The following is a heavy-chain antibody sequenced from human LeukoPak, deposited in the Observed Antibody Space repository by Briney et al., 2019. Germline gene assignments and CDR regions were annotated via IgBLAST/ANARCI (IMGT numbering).Heavy chain of an antibody. CDR3: AKDPDCTSGICYTFFDY. Sequence: GGSLRLSCAAAGFTVSNYAMSWVRQAPGKGLEWVAAIRGSGGSTYYADSVKGRFTISRDNSKNTLYLQMNSLRAEDTAVYYCAKDPDCTSGICYTFFDYWGQGTLVTVSS. J-gene: IGHJ4*02. CDR1: GFTVSNYA. CDR2: IRGSGGST. V-gene: IGHV3-23*01. D-gene: IGHD2-8*01.